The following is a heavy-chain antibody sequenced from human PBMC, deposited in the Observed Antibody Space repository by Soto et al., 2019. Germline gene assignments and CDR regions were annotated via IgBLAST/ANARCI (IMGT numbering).Heavy chain of an antibody. V-gene: IGHV4-34*01. CDR1: GQSFSGHS. CDR3: ARGSGIVALPGELEDVKYDY. D-gene: IGHD1-1*01. J-gene: IGHJ4*02. Sequence: QVQLQQWGAGLVKPSETLSLSCAVYGQSFSGHSWAWIRQPPGKGLEWIGEINESGSTYYNPSLKSRVTLSTDTSKKQFSLKLSSVSAADTAAYFCARGSGIVALPGELEDVKYDYWGQGTLVNVSS. CDR2: INESGST.